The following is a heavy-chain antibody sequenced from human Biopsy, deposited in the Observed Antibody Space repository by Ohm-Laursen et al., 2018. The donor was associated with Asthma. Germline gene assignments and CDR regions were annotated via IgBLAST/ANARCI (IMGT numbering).Heavy chain of an antibody. Sequence: SVKVSCKSLGDTFNTYVIGWVRQAPGQGLGWMGGINSVFGTTTYPQKFQDRVTITADDSTSTVYMELSSLRSEDTAVYYCARKAGSCISRTCYSLDFWGQGTLVTVSS. CDR2: INSVFGTT. V-gene: IGHV1-69*13. D-gene: IGHD2-2*01. J-gene: IGHJ4*02. CDR3: ARKAGSCISRTCYSLDF. CDR1: GDTFNTYV.